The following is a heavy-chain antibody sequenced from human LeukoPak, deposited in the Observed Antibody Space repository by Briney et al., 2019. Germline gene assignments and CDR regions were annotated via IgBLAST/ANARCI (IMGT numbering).Heavy chain of an antibody. V-gene: IGHV3-7*01. D-gene: IGHD3-22*01. Sequence: PGGSLRLSCAASGFTFSSYWMNWARQAPGKGLEWVASINHNGNVNYYVDSVKGRFTISRDNSKNTLYLQMNSLRAEDTAVYYCARDPTAYYDSSGYLDYWGQGTLVTVSS. CDR1: GFTFSSYW. CDR2: INHNGNVN. J-gene: IGHJ4*02. CDR3: ARDPTAYYDSSGYLDY.